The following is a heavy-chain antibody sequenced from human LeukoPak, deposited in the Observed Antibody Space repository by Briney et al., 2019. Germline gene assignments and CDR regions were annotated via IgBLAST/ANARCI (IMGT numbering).Heavy chain of an antibody. CDR1: GGSISSGGYY. CDR2: IYYSGST. CDR3: ARYYDILTGYPRWFDP. D-gene: IGHD3-9*01. J-gene: IGHJ5*02. Sequence: KSSETLSLTCTVSGGSISSGGYYWSWIRQHPGKGLEWIEYIYYSGSTYYNPSLKSRVTISVDTSKNQFSLKLSPVTAADTAVYYCARYYDILTGYPRWFDPWGQGTLVTVSS. V-gene: IGHV4-31*03.